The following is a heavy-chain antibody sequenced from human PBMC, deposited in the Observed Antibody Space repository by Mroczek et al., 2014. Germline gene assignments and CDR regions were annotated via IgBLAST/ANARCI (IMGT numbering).Heavy chain of an antibody. CDR1: GFTFSSYA. D-gene: IGHD2-2*01. J-gene: IGHJ5*02. V-gene: IGHV3-30-3*01. CDR3: VRGGSIVVVPAGKGNWFDP. CDR2: ISYDGSNK. Sequence: QVQLVESGGGVVQPGRSLRLSCAASGFTFSSYAMHWVRQAPGKGLEWVAVISYDGSNKYYADSVKGRFTISRDNSKNTLYLQMNSLRAEDTAVYYCVRGGSIVVVPAGKGNWFDPWGQGTLVTVSS.